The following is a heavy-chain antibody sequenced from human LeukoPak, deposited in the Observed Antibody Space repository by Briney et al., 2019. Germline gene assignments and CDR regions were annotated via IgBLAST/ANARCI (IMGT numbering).Heavy chain of an antibody. CDR3: ARDALRGPADIAAAGTGDDY. Sequence: GGSLRLSCAASGFTFSSYSMNWVRQAPGKGLEWVSSISSSSSYIYYADSVKGRFTISRDNAKNSLYLQMNSLRAEDTAVYYCARDALRGPADIAAAGTGDDYWGQGTLVTVSS. CDR1: GFTFSSYS. D-gene: IGHD6-13*01. V-gene: IGHV3-21*01. J-gene: IGHJ4*02. CDR2: ISSSSSYI.